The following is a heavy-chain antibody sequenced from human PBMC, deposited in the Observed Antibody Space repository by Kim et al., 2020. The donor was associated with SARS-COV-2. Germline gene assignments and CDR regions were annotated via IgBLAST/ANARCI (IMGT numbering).Heavy chain of an antibody. J-gene: IGHJ4*02. D-gene: IGHD3-10*01. V-gene: IGHV3-33*06. CDR1: GFTFSSYG. CDR2: IWYDGSNK. Sequence: GGSLRLSCAASGFTFSSYGMHWVRQAPGKGLEWVAVIWYDGSNKYYADSVKGRFTISRDNSKNTLYLQMNSLRAEDTAMYYCAKGNVGEKHFDYWGQGTLVTVSS. CDR3: AKGNVGEKHFDY.